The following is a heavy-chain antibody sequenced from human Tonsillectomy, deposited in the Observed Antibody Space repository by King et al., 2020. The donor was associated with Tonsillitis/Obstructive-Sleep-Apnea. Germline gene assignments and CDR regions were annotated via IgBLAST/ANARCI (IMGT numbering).Heavy chain of an antibody. CDR1: GFTFSSYG. CDR3: ARDYFGSCSDY. Sequence: VQLVESGGGVVQPGRSLRLSCAASGFTFSSYGMHWVRQAPGQGLEWLAVIWYDGSNKYYADSVKGRFTISRDNSKNTLYLQMNSLRAEDTAVYYCARDYFGSCSDYWGQGTLVTVSS. D-gene: IGHD2-15*01. J-gene: IGHJ4*02. CDR2: IWYDGSNK. V-gene: IGHV3-33*01.